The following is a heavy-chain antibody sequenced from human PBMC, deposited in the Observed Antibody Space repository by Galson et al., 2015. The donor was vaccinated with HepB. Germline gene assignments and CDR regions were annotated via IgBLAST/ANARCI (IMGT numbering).Heavy chain of an antibody. V-gene: IGHV3-72*01. CDR3: ARSEVTTVVTDFDS. Sequence: SLRLSCAVPGRSFSHPYIDRVRQAPWKGLEWVGRSRNNPKGYSTAYAASMKGRFTVSRDDSKNSVFLQMNSLRSEDTAVYYCARSEVTTVVTDFDSWGQGTLVTVSS. CDR1: GRSFSHPY. D-gene: IGHD4-23*01. CDR2: SRNNPKGYST. J-gene: IGHJ4*02.